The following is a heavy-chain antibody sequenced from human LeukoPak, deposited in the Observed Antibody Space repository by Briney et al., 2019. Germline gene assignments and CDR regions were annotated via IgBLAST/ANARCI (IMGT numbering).Heavy chain of an antibody. Sequence: QPGGSLRLSCAASGFTFSSYGMHWVRQAPGKGLEWVAFIRYDGSNKYYADSVKGRFTISRDNSKNTLYLQMNSLRAEDTAVYYCANWGYDFWPEGTYYAFDIWGQGTMVTVSS. D-gene: IGHD3-3*01. V-gene: IGHV3-30*02. J-gene: IGHJ3*02. CDR1: GFTFSSYG. CDR2: IRYDGSNK. CDR3: ANWGYDFWPEGTYYAFDI.